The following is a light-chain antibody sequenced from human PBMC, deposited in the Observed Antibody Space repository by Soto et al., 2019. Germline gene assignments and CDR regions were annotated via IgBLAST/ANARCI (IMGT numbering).Light chain of an antibody. J-gene: IGLJ2*01. CDR3: CSYAGSSTLL. CDR2: EVS. V-gene: IGLV2-23*02. Sequence: QSALTQPASVSGSPGQSITISCTGTSGDVGSYNLVSWYQHHPGKAPKLMIYEVSKRPSGVSNRFSGSKSGNTASLTISGLQAEDEAEYYCCSYAGSSTLLFGGGTKLTVL. CDR1: SGDVGSYNL.